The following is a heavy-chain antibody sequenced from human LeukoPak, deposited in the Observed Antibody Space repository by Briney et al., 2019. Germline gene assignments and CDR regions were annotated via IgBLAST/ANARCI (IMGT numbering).Heavy chain of an antibody. D-gene: IGHD5-12*01. J-gene: IGHJ4*02. CDR2: ISTSGGST. V-gene: IGHV3-23*01. CDR3: ARGGSGYDTPNY. CDR1: GFTFSSYA. Sequence: EGSLRLSCAASGFTFSSYAMTWVRQAPGKGLEWVSTISTSGGSTYYADSVKGRFTISRDNSKNTLYLQMNSLRAEDTAVYYCARGGSGYDTPNYWGQGTLVTVSS.